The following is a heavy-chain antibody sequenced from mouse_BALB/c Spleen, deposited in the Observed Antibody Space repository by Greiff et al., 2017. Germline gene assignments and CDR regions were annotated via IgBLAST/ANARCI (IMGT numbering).Heavy chain of an antibody. V-gene: IGHV2-2*02. Sequence: VHLVESGPGLVQPSQSLSITCTVSGFSLTSYGVHWVRQSPGKGLEWLGVIWSGGSTDYNAAFISRLSISKDNSKSQVFFKMNSLQANDTAIYYCARVLYDYDRYAMDYWGQGTSVTVSS. J-gene: IGHJ4*01. D-gene: IGHD2-4*01. CDR3: ARVLYDYDRYAMDY. CDR2: IWSGGST. CDR1: GFSLTSYG.